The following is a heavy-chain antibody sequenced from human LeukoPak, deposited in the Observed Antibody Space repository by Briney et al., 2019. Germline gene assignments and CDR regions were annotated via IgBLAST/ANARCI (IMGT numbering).Heavy chain of an antibody. CDR1: GFTFTNYA. Sequence: GGSLRLSCAASGFTFTNYAMTWIRQAPGKGLEWVSTISDSGGNTYYADSVRGRFTISRDSSKNTLYLQMGSLRAEDTAVYYCAKDRLRDAFDIWGQGTMVTVSS. V-gene: IGHV3-23*01. CDR2: ISDSGGNT. CDR3: AKDRLRDAFDI. D-gene: IGHD5-12*01. J-gene: IGHJ3*02.